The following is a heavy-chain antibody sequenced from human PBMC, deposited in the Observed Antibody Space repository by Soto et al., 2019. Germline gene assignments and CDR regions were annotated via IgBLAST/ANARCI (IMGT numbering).Heavy chain of an antibody. CDR1: GGSISSSSYY. CDR3: ASNYDFWSGSSYNWFDP. J-gene: IGHJ5*02. CDR2: IYYSGST. Sequence: SETLSLTCTVSGGSISSSSYYWGWIRQPPGKGLEWIGSIYYSGSTYYNPSLKSRVTISVDTSKNQFSLKLSSVTAADTAVYYCASNYDFWSGSSYNWFDPWGQGTLVTVSS. D-gene: IGHD3-3*01. V-gene: IGHV4-39*01.